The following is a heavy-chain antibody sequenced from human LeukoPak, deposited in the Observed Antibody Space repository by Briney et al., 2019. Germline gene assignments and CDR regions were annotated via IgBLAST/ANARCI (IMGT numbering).Heavy chain of an antibody. J-gene: IGHJ6*02. V-gene: IGHV3-33*01. CDR3: AREPGITGPLDV. CDR1: GFTFSSYG. Sequence: GGSLRLSCAASGFTFSSYGMHWVRQAPGKGLEWVAAIWYDGSNKYYAESVKGRFTISRDNSKNTLYLQMNSLRAEDTAVYYCAREPGITGPLDVWGQGTTVTVSS. D-gene: IGHD1-20*01. CDR2: IWYDGSNK.